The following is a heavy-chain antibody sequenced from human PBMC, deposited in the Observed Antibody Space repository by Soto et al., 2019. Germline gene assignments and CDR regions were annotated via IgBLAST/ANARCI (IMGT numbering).Heavy chain of an antibody. J-gene: IGHJ4*02. Sequence: PSETLSLTCAVSGGSISSSNWWSWVRQPPGKGLEWIGEIYHSGNTNYNPSLKSRVTMAVDKSRNQVSRKLSSVTAADTAVYYCARDMDGYNAWAFDYWGQGTLVTVSS. CDR2: IYHSGNT. CDR3: ARDMDGYNAWAFDY. V-gene: IGHV4-4*02. D-gene: IGHD5-12*01. CDR1: GGSISSSNW.